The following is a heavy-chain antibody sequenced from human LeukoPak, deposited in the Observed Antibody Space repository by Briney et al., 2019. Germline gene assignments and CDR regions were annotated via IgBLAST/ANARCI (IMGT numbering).Heavy chain of an antibody. CDR1: GGSISIYY. Sequence: PSETLSLTCTVSGGSISIYYWSWIRQPAGKGLEWIGRIYTSGSTNYNPSLKSRVTMSVDTSKNQFSLKLSSVTAADTAVYYWARLRYSIGLKGYYFDYWGQGTLVTVFS. V-gene: IGHV4-4*07. CDR3: ARLRYSIGLKGYYFDY. D-gene: IGHD6-13*01. J-gene: IGHJ4*02. CDR2: IYTSGST.